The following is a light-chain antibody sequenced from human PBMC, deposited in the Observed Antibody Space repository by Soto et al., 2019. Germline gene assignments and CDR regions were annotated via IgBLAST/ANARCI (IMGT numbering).Light chain of an antibody. CDR3: QSFDISNVV. J-gene: IGLJ2*01. CDR2: EDS. CDR1: SGSIASNY. V-gene: IGLV6-57*04. Sequence: NFMLTQPHSVSESPGKTVTISCTRSSGSIASNYVQWYQQRPGSAPTPVIYEDSQRPSGVPDRFSGSIDSSSNSASLTISRLKTEDEADYYCQSFDISNVVFGGGTKLPS.